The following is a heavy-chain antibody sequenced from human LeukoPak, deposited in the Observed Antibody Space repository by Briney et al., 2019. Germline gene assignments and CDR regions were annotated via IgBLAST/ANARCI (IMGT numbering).Heavy chain of an antibody. CDR3: ARGPHQHWPLGQF. J-gene: IGHJ4*02. D-gene: IGHD2-2*01. Sequence: SETLSLTCEVNGGSFNGYHWTWIRQSPGKGLEWIGEINDSGSPIYSPSLRSRLTISVDTSKNQFSVTLTSVTVADTAAYYCARGPHQHWPLGQFWGQGSLVTVAS. V-gene: IGHV4-34*01. CDR2: INDSGSP. CDR1: GGSFNGYH.